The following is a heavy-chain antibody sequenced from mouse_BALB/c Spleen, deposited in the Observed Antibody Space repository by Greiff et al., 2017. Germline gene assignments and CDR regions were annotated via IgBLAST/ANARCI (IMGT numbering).Heavy chain of an antibody. CDR2: ISDGGSYT. Sequence: DVQLVESGGGLVKPGGSLKLSCAASGFTFSDYYMYWVRQTPEKRLEWVATISDGGSYTYYPDSVKGRFTISRDNAKNNLCLQMSSLKSEDTAMYYCARGGDYAMDYWGQGTSVTVSS. CDR3: ARGGDYAMDY. V-gene: IGHV5-4*02. CDR1: GFTFSDYY. J-gene: IGHJ4*01.